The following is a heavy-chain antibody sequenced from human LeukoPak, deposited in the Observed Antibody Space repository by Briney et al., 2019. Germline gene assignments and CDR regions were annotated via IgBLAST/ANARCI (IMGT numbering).Heavy chain of an antibody. D-gene: IGHD3-22*01. CDR1: GGTFSSYA. V-gene: IGHV1-2*02. J-gene: IGHJ4*02. CDR2: INPNSGGT. CDR3: ATVDYYDSSGYSN. Sequence: VASVKVSCKASGGTFSSYAISWVRQAPGQGLEWMGWINPNSGGTNYAQKFQGRVTMTRDTSIGTAYMELSSLRSEDTAVYYCATVDYYDSSGYSNWGQGTLVTVSS.